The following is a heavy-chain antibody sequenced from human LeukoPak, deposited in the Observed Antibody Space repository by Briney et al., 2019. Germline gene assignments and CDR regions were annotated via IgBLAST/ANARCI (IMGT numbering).Heavy chain of an antibody. CDR2: ISGSGGST. V-gene: IGHV3-23*01. J-gene: IGHJ4*02. CDR3: AKDRPRQGVTAHTPFDY. D-gene: IGHD2-15*01. CDR1: GFTFSSYA. Sequence: PGGSLRLSCAASGFTFSSYAMSWVRQAPGKGLEWVSAISGSGGSTYYPDSVEGRFTISRDNSKNTLYLQMNSLRAEDTAIYYCAKDRPRQGVTAHTPFDYWGQGTLVTVSS.